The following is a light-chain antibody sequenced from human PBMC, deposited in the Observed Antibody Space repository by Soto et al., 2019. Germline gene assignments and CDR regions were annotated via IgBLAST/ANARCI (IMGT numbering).Light chain of an antibody. CDR1: QNIERY. Sequence: DIQMTQSPSSLSASVGDTITISLLGSQNIERYLNWYQHKQGKSPQLLMFAAANLESGVPSRFSGSGSGTDFTLTISSLQPEDFATYYCQQTYSTIHSFGQGTKVDI. J-gene: IGKJ2*01. CDR3: QQTYSTIHS. V-gene: IGKV1-39*01. CDR2: AAA.